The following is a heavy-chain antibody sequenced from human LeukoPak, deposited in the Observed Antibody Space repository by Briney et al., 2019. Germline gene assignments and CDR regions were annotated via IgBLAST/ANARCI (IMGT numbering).Heavy chain of an antibody. CDR3: ARLAVGDTFDAFDI. V-gene: IGHV5-51*01. D-gene: IGHD1-26*01. CDR2: IYPGDSDT. Sequence: GESLKISCKGSGYSFTSYWIGWVRQMPGKGLECLGIIYPGDSDTRYSPSFQGQVTISVDKSINTAYLQWSSLKASDTAMYYCARLAVGDTFDAFDIWGQGTMVTVSS. CDR1: GYSFTSYW. J-gene: IGHJ3*02.